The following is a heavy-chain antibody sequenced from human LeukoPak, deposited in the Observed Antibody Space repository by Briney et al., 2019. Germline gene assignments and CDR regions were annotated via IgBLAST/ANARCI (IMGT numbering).Heavy chain of an antibody. CDR1: GYTFTSYY. CDR2: INPSGGST. D-gene: IGHD2-2*01. V-gene: IGHV1-46*01. CDR3: AREAYCSSTSCTDASADY. Sequence: ASVKVSCRASGYTFTSYYMHWVRQAPGQGLEWMGIINPSGGSTSYAQKFQGRVTMTRDMSTSTVYMELSSLRSEDTAVYYCAREAYCSSTSCTDASADYWGQGTLVTVSS. J-gene: IGHJ4*02.